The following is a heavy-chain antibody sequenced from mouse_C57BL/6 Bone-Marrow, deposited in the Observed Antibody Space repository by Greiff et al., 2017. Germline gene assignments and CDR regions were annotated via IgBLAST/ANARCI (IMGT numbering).Heavy chain of an antibody. J-gene: IGHJ2*01. CDR3: ASRNYDFDY. V-gene: IGHV5-2*01. CDR1: EYEFPSHD. CDR2: INSDGGRT. D-gene: IGHD2-1*01. Sequence: EVQLVESGGGLVQPGESLKLSCESNEYEFPSHDMSWVRKTPEKRLELVAAINSDGGRTYYPDTMERRFIISRENTKKARYRQMSSLRSEDTALYYCASRNYDFDYWGQGTTLTVSS.